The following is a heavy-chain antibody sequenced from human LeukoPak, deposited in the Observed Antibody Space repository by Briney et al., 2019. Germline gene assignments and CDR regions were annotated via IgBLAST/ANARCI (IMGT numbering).Heavy chain of an antibody. Sequence: RSAPLSLTCAVSGGSISSGGYSWSWIRQPPGQGLEWIGYIYHSGSTYYNPSLKSRVTISVDRSKNQFSLKLSSVTAADTAVYYCARGTYYYGSGTHYYFDHWGQGTLVTVFS. J-gene: IGHJ4*02. CDR2: IYHSGST. V-gene: IGHV4-30-2*01. CDR3: ARGTYYYGSGTHYYFDH. D-gene: IGHD3-10*01. CDR1: GGSISSGGYS.